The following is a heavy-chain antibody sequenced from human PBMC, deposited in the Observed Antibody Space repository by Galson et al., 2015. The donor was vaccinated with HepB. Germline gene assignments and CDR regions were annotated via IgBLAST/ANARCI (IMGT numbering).Heavy chain of an antibody. CDR2: INSDGSSV. Sequence: SLRLSCADSGFTFNSNWMHWVRQAPGKGPVWVSRINSDGSSVSQADSVKGRCTISSDNANNTLYLQMNSLSVEDTAVYYCVRALNGDRDYWGQGTLVTVSS. CDR1: GFTFNSNW. V-gene: IGHV3-74*01. D-gene: IGHD7-27*01. J-gene: IGHJ4*02. CDR3: VRALNGDRDY.